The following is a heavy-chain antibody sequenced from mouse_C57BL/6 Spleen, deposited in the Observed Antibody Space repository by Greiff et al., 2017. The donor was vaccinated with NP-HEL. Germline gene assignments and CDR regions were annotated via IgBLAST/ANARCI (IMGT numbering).Heavy chain of an antibody. J-gene: IGHJ2*01. CDR1: GYTFTSYG. CDR3: ASSRNYYFDY. V-gene: IGHV1-81*01. CDR2: IYPRSGNT. D-gene: IGHD2-1*01. Sequence: QVQLQQSGAELARPGASVKLSCKASGYTFTSYGISWVKQRTGQGLEWIGEIYPRSGNTYYNEKFKGKATLTADKSSSTAYMELRSLTSEDSAVYFCASSRNYYFDYWGQGTTLTVSS.